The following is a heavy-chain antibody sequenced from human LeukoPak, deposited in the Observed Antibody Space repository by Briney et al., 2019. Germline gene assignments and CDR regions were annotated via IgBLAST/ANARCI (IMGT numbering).Heavy chain of an antibody. Sequence: GASVKVSCKASGGTFNSYAISWVRQAPGQGLEWMGGIIPIFGTANYAQKFQGRVTITADESTSTAYMELSSLRSEDTAVYYCATRVRDDYGDYGSHWFDPWGQGPLVTVSS. V-gene: IGHV1-69*13. D-gene: IGHD4-17*01. J-gene: IGHJ5*02. CDR3: ATRVRDDYGDYGSHWFDP. CDR2: IIPIFGTA. CDR1: GGTFNSYA.